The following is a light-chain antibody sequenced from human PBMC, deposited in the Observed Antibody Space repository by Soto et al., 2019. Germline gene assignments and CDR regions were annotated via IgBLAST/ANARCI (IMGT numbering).Light chain of an antibody. CDR2: DVS. Sequence: QSALTQPASVSGSPGQSITISCTGTSSDVGGYNYVSWYQQHPGKAPKLMISDVSNRPSGVSNRFSGSKSGNTASLTISGLQADDEADYYCSSYTSSSAPHVVFGGGTQLTVL. V-gene: IGLV2-14*01. J-gene: IGLJ2*01. CDR3: SSYTSSSAPHVV. CDR1: SSDVGGYNY.